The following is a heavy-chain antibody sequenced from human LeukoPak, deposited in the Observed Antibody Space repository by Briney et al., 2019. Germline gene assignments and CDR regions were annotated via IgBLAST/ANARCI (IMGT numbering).Heavy chain of an antibody. J-gene: IGHJ4*02. Sequence: SETLSLTCTVSGGSISSSSYYWGWIRQPPGKGLEWIGSIYYSGSTYYNPSLKSRVTISVDTSKNQFSLKLSSVTAADTAVYYCARPITIFGVVTADYWGQGTLVTVSS. D-gene: IGHD3-3*01. V-gene: IGHV4-39*01. CDR2: IYYSGST. CDR1: GGSISSSSYY. CDR3: ARPITIFGVVTADY.